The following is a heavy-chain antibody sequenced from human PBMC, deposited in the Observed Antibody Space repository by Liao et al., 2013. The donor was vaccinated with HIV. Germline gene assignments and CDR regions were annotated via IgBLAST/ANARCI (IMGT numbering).Heavy chain of an antibody. CDR3: ATPLGSDLDH. J-gene: IGHJ4*02. CDR1: GDSISGYS. CDR2: MYSSGST. Sequence: QVQLQESGPGLVKPSETLTLTCTVSGDSISGYSWSWIRQPAGKGLTWIGRMYSSGSTNYNPSLKSRVTISVDTSKNQFSLRLTSVTAADTALYYCATPLGSDLDHWGQGTLVTVAS. V-gene: IGHV4-4*07. D-gene: IGHD3-10*01.